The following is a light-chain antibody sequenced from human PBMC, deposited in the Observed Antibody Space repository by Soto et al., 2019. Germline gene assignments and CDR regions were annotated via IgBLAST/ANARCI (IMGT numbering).Light chain of an antibody. CDR2: GAS. CDR1: QSVSSSY. Sequence: EIVLTQSPGTLSLSPGERANLSCRASQSVSSSYLAWYQQKPGQAPRLLIYGASSRATGIPDRFSGSGSGTDFTLTISRPEPEDFAVYYCQHYGSSPGTFGQGTKVEIK. CDR3: QHYGSSPGT. J-gene: IGKJ1*01. V-gene: IGKV3-20*01.